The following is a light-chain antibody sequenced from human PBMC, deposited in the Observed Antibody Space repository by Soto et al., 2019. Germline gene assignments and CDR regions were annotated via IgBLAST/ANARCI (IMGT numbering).Light chain of an antibody. CDR1: SGDVGGHNA. J-gene: IGLJ1*01. CDR3: SSYERSGAYV. V-gene: IGLV2-14*03. Sequence: QSALTQPASVSGSPGQSITLSCTGTSGDVGGHNAVSWYQQHPGKAPKLLIYDVYNRPSGASNRFSGSKSGNTASLTISGLQAEDEADYYSSSYERSGAYVCGTGTKLTVL. CDR2: DVY.